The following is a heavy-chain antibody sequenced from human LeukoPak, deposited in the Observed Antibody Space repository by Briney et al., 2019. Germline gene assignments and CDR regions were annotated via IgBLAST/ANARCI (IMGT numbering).Heavy chain of an antibody. Sequence: ASVTVSCKASGYTFTGYYLHWVRQAPGQGLEWMGWIYPSSGATNYAQKFQGRVTMTRDTSITTSYMELSRLRSDDTAVYYCARGRGSGWYPSDYWGQGTLVTVSS. V-gene: IGHV1-2*02. J-gene: IGHJ4*02. CDR3: ARGRGSGWYPSDY. D-gene: IGHD6-19*01. CDR1: GYTFTGYY. CDR2: IYPSSGAT.